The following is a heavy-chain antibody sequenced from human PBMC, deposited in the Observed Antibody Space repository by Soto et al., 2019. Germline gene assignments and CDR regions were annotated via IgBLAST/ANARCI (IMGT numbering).Heavy chain of an antibody. Sequence: SETLSLTCTVSGGSISSYYWSWIRQPPGKGLEWIGYIYYSGSTNYNPSLRSRVTISVDTSKNQFSLKLSSVTAADTAVYYCARCSSWDHFDYWGQRTLVTVSS. CDR3: ARCSSWDHFDY. CDR2: IYYSGST. CDR1: GGSISSYY. J-gene: IGHJ4*02. V-gene: IGHV4-59*08. D-gene: IGHD6-13*01.